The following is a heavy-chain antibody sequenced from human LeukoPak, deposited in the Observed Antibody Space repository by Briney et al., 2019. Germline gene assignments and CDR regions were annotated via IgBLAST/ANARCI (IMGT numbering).Heavy chain of an antibody. V-gene: IGHV1-2*02. J-gene: IGHJ3*02. CDR2: INPNSGGT. Sequence: ASVKASCKASGYTFTGYYMHWVRQAPGQGLEWMGWINPNSGGTNYAQKFQGRVTMTRDTSISTAYMELSRLRSDDTAVYYCARGSTYYYDSTGAFDIWGQGTMVTVSS. CDR1: GYTFTGYY. D-gene: IGHD3-22*01. CDR3: ARGSTYYYDSTGAFDI.